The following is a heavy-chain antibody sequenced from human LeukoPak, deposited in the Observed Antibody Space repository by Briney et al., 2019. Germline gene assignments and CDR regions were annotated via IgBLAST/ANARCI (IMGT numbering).Heavy chain of an antibody. Sequence: SETLSLTCTVSGGSISSYYWSWIRQPPGKGLEWIGCISYSGSTNYNPSLQSRVTISIDTSKNQFSLILSSVTAADTAVYYCARLITGTIHYYGMDVWGQGTTVTVSS. V-gene: IGHV4-59*01. CDR1: GGSISSYY. CDR2: ISYSGST. J-gene: IGHJ6*02. CDR3: ARLITGTIHYYGMDV. D-gene: IGHD1-20*01.